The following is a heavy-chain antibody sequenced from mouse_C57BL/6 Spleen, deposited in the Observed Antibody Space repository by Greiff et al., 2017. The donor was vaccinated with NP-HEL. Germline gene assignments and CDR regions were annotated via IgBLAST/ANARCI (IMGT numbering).Heavy chain of an antibody. V-gene: IGHV1-62-2*01. Sequence: QVHVKQSGAELVKPGASVKLSCKASGYTFTEYTIHWVKQRSGQGLEWIGWFYPGSGSIKYNEKFKDKATLTADKSSSTVYMELSRLTSKDSAVYFCASHEDHYGSSYFAYWGQGTLVTVSA. CDR3: ASHEDHYGSSYFAY. D-gene: IGHD1-1*01. J-gene: IGHJ3*01. CDR1: GYTFTEYT. CDR2: FYPGSGSI.